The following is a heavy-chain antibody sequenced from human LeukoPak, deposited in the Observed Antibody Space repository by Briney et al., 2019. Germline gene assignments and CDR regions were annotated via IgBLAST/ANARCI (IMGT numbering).Heavy chain of an antibody. CDR2: IYYSGST. Sequence: SQTLSLTCTVSGGSISSGGSYWSWIRQHPGKGLEWIGYIYYSGSTYYNPSRKSRATISVDTSKNQFSLKLSSVTAADTAVYYCARGPYCSSTSCFGMDVWGQGTTVTVSS. CDR3: ARGPYCSSTSCFGMDV. J-gene: IGHJ6*02. V-gene: IGHV4-31*03. CDR1: GGSISSGGSY. D-gene: IGHD2-2*01.